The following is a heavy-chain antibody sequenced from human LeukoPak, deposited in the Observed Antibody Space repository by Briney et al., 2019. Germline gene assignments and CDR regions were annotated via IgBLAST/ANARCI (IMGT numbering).Heavy chain of an antibody. D-gene: IGHD2-2*01. CDR1: GYTFIGYY. CDR2: INPSSGAT. Sequence: ASVKVSCMASGYTFIGYYMHWVRQAPGQGLEWMGCINPSSGATNYAQSFQGRVTMTRDTSVSTAYMELSGLRSDDTAVYYCARRYCSSNSCYYFDYWGQGTLVTVPS. V-gene: IGHV1-2*02. CDR3: ARRYCSSNSCYYFDY. J-gene: IGHJ4*02.